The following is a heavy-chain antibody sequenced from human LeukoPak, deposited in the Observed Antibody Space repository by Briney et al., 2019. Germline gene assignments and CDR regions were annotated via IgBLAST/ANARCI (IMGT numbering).Heavy chain of an antibody. V-gene: IGHV1-18*01. Sequence: VASVKVSCKASGYTFNSYGISWVRQAPGQGLEWMAWISGYNGDTNHAQKFQGRVTMTADTSTTTVYMEVRSLRSDDTAVYYCAREGRCEGPVSCRLDSGMDLWGQGTTVAVSS. CDR3: AREGRCEGPVSCRLDSGMDL. CDR1: GYTFNSYG. D-gene: IGHD3-10*01. CDR2: ISGYNGDT. J-gene: IGHJ6*02.